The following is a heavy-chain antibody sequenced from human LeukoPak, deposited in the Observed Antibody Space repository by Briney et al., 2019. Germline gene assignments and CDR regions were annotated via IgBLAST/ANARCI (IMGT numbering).Heavy chain of an antibody. Sequence: GGSLRLSCAASGFTFKNAWMSWVRQAPGKGLEWVGRIRSKRDGGTTDYVAPVKGRFTISRDDSKNTLYLQMNSLNTEDTAVYYCGWDDKSVFDYWGQGTLVTVSS. V-gene: IGHV3-15*01. D-gene: IGHD1-26*01. J-gene: IGHJ4*02. CDR2: IRSKRDGGTT. CDR1: GFTFKNAW. CDR3: GWDDKSVFDY.